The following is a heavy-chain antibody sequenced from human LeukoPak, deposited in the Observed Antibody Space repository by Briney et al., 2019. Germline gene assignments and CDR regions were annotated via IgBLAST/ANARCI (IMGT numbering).Heavy chain of an antibody. Sequence: PGGSLRLSCAASGFTFSSYGMHWVRQAPGKGLEWVAVIWYDGSNKYYADSVKGRFTISRDNSKNTLYLQMNSLRAEDTAVYYCARDRLRASGYDFDYWGQGTLVTVSS. CDR2: IWYDGSNK. CDR1: GFTFSSYG. D-gene: IGHD5-12*01. CDR3: ARDRLRASGYDFDY. V-gene: IGHV3-33*01. J-gene: IGHJ4*02.